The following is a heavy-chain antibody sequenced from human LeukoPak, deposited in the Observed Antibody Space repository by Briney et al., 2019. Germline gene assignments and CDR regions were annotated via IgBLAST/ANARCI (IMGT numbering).Heavy chain of an antibody. D-gene: IGHD3-22*01. CDR2: ISYDGSNN. CDR1: GFTFSSYG. Sequence: GGSLRLSCAASGFTFSSYGMHWVRQAPGKGLEWVAVISYDGSNNYYADSVKGRFTISRDNSKNTLYLQMNSLRAEDTAVYYCAGDVYYDSSGLDYWGQGTLVTVSS. CDR3: AGDVYYDSSGLDY. J-gene: IGHJ4*02. V-gene: IGHV3-30*03.